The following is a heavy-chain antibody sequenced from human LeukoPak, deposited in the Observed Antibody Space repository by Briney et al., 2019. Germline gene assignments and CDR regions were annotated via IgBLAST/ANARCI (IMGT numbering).Heavy chain of an antibody. CDR3: IRETLTYGNFEY. Sequence: ASVKVSCKASGYTFRDYYIQWVRQAPGQGLEWMGWIYPKNGGTIYAQKFQGRVTMTGDTSISTAYMELSSPTSDDTAVYYCIRETLTYGNFEYWGQGTLVTVSS. J-gene: IGHJ4*02. V-gene: IGHV1-2*02. CDR2: IYPKNGGT. CDR1: GYTFRDYY. D-gene: IGHD3-10*01.